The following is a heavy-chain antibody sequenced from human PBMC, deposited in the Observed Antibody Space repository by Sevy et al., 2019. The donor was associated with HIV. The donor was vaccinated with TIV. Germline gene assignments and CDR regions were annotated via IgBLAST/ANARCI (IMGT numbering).Heavy chain of an antibody. Sequence: SETLSLTCTVSGGSISSGDYYWSWIRQPPGKGLEWIGYIYYSGSTYYNPSLKSRVTISVDTSKNQFSLKLSSVTAADTAVYYCASRPLYCGGDCPLAREGVGYFDYWGQGTLVTVSS. V-gene: IGHV4-30-4*01. CDR3: ASRPLYCGGDCPLAREGVGYFDY. CDR1: GGSISSGDYY. CDR2: IYYSGST. J-gene: IGHJ4*02. D-gene: IGHD2-21*02.